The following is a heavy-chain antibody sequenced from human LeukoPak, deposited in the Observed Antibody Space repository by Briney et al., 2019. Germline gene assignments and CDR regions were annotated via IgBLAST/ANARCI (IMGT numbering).Heavy chain of an antibody. CDR2: IWYDGSNK. Sequence: GGSLRLSCAASGFTFSSYGMHWVRQAPGKGLEWVAVIWYDGSNKYYADSVKGRFTISRDNSKNTLYLQMNSLRAEDTAVYYCARDRIAVAGSPWPYYYGMDVWGQGTTVTVSS. J-gene: IGHJ6*02. CDR3: ARDRIAVAGSPWPYYYGMDV. CDR1: GFTFSSYG. V-gene: IGHV3-33*01. D-gene: IGHD6-19*01.